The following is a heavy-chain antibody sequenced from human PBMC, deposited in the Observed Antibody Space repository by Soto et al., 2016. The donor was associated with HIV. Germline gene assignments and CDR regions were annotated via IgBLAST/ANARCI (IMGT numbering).Heavy chain of an antibody. J-gene: IGHJ6*01. CDR1: GFTLTDYS. CDR2: IIYRDSDT. CDR3: ARDPPPTYGSRYGMDV. Sequence: VQLVESGGGLAKPGGSLTLSCAASGFTLTDYSMNWIRQAPGKGLEWISSIIYRDSDTYYLGSVKGRFIISRDSAKNSVSLQMNSLRAEDTAVYYCARDPPPTYGSRYGMDVWGPRDHGHRLL. D-gene: IGHD6-13*01. V-gene: IGHV3-11*05.